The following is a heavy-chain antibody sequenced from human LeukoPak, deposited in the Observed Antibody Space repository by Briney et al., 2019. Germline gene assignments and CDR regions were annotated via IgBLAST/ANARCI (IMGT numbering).Heavy chain of an antibody. CDR3: ARDKWSGYYYDAFDI. D-gene: IGHD3-22*01. V-gene: IGHV1-2*02. Sequence: ASVKVSCKASGHTFTGYYMHWVRQAPGQGLEWMGWINPNSGGTNYVQKFQGRVTMTRDTSISTAYMELSRLRSDDTAVYYCARDKWSGYYYDAFDIWGQGTMVTVSS. CDR1: GHTFTGYY. CDR2: INPNSGGT. J-gene: IGHJ3*02.